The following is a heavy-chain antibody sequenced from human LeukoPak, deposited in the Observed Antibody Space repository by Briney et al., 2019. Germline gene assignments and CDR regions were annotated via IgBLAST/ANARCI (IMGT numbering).Heavy chain of an antibody. V-gene: IGHV3-9*01. CDR2: ISWNSGTI. Sequence: GGSLRLSCAASGFTFDDYAMHWVRQAPGKGLEWVSGISWNSGTIGYADSVKGRFTISRDNAKNSLYLQMNSLRAEDTAVYYCARATTVTTRRFLFDYWGQGTLVTVSS. CDR1: GFTFDDYA. CDR3: ARATTVTTRRFLFDY. D-gene: IGHD4-17*01. J-gene: IGHJ4*02.